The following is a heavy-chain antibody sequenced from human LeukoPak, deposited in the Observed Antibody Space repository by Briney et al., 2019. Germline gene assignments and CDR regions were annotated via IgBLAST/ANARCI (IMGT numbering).Heavy chain of an antibody. J-gene: IGHJ3*02. V-gene: IGHV3-21*01. CDR3: ARSGWQTDAFDI. Sequence: GGSLRLSCAAAGFTFSSYSMSWVRQAPGKGLEWVSSISNSSSYIYYADSVKGRVTISRDNAKKSLFLQMNMLRAEDTAVYYCARSGWQTDAFDIWGQGTVVTVSS. CDR2: ISNSSSYI. D-gene: IGHD6-19*01. CDR1: GFTFSSYS.